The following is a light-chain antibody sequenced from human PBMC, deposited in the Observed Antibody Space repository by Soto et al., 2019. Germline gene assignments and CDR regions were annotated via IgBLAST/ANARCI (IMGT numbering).Light chain of an antibody. J-gene: IGKJ5*01. CDR3: QESYSTPLT. CDR1: QRINSS. V-gene: IGKV1-39*01. CDR2: AAS. Sequence: DIQLTQSPSSLSASVGDRVAITCRAGQRINSSLNWYQQKPGEAHKLLIYAASTLHSALPSRFSGSGSGTDFTLTISNLQPEDFATYYCQESYSTPLTFGHGTRLDIK.